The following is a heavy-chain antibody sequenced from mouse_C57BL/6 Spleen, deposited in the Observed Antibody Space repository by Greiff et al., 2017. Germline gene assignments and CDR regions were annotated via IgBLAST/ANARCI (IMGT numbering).Heavy chain of an antibody. CDR1: GYTFTSYW. CDR3: ARGANYYGLAMDY. V-gene: IGHV1-52*01. D-gene: IGHD1-1*01. J-gene: IGHJ4*01. Sequence: QVQLQQPGAELVRPGSSVKLSCKASGYTFTSYWMHWVKQRPIQGLEWIGNIDPSDSETHYNQKFKDKATLTVDKSSSTAYMQLSSLTSEDSAVYYCARGANYYGLAMDYWGQGTLVTVSS. CDR2: IDPSDSET.